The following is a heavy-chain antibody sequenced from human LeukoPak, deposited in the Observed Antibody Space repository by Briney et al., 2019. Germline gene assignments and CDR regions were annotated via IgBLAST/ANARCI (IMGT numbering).Heavy chain of an antibody. J-gene: IGHJ4*02. CDR3: ARRAVTTGYFDY. V-gene: IGHV5-51*01. D-gene: IGHD4-17*01. CDR1: GSSFTSYW. Sequence: AGASLQISCKGSGSSFTSYWIAWVRPLPGKGLEWMGIIYPGDFDTRYSPSFQGQVTISADKSISTAYLQWSSLKASDTAVYYCARRAVTTGYFDYWGQGSLVTVSS. CDR2: IYPGDFDT.